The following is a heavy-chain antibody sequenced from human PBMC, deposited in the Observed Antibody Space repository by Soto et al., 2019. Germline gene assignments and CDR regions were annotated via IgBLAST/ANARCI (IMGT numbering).Heavy chain of an antibody. CDR3: ARDQVGPSPLGY. Sequence: QVQLVQSGAEVKKPGASVKVSCKASGYTFTNYGISWVRQAPGQGLEWMGWISAYNGNTKYAQKFQDRVTMTTDTSPSTAYRELRSLRSDDTAVYYCARDQVGPSPLGYWGQGTLVTVSS. CDR1: GYTFTNYG. D-gene: IGHD1-26*01. CDR2: ISAYNGNT. J-gene: IGHJ4*02. V-gene: IGHV1-18*01.